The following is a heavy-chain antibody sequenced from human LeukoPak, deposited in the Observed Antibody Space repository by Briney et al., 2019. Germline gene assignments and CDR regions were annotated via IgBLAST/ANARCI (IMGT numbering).Heavy chain of an antibody. J-gene: IGHJ4*02. D-gene: IGHD3-3*01. V-gene: IGHV1-46*01. CDR1: GYTFTSYY. CDR3: AREEIERYYDFWSGRKRFDY. Sequence: GASVTVSCKASGYTFTSYYMHWVRQAPGQGLEWMGIINPSGGSTSYAQKFQGRVTMTRDTSTSTVYMELSSLRSEDTAVYYCAREEIERYYDFWSGRKRFDYWGQGTLVTVSS. CDR2: INPSGGST.